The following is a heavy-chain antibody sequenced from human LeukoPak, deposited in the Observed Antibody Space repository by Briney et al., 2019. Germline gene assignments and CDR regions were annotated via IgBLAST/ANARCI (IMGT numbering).Heavy chain of an antibody. Sequence: GASVKVSCKASGYTFTSYGISWVRQAPGQGLEGMGGISAYNGNTNYAQKLQGRITMTTETSPSTDYMELRSMRSDDTAVYYCARDREVGASDYWGQGTLVTVSS. CDR3: ARDREVGASDY. J-gene: IGHJ4*02. CDR2: ISAYNGNT. V-gene: IGHV1-18*01. CDR1: GYTFTSYG. D-gene: IGHD1-26*01.